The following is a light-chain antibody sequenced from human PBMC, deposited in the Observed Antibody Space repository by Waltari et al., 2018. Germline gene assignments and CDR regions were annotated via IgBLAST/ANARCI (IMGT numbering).Light chain of an antibody. CDR1: QGIANH. V-gene: IGKV1-16*02. CDR3: QQYNSFPVT. CDR2: AAS. Sequence: DIQMTQSPSSLSASVGDRVTITCRASQGIANHLAWFQQTPGKAPKSLIYAASSVQSGVPSKFSGSGSVTDFTLIITNLQPEDFATYYCQQYNSFPVTFGGGTKVEIK. J-gene: IGKJ4*01.